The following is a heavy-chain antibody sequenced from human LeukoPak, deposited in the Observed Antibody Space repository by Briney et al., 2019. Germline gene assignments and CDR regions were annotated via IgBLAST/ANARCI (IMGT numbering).Heavy chain of an antibody. Sequence: GASVKVSCKVSGYTLTELSMHWVRQAPGKGLEWMGGFDPEDGETIYAQKFQGRVTMTEDTSTDTAYMELSSLRSEDTAVYYCATDRIINTMIVLDYWGQGTLVTVSS. J-gene: IGHJ4*02. CDR2: FDPEDGET. D-gene: IGHD3-22*01. CDR3: ATDRIINTMIVLDY. CDR1: GYTLTELS. V-gene: IGHV1-24*01.